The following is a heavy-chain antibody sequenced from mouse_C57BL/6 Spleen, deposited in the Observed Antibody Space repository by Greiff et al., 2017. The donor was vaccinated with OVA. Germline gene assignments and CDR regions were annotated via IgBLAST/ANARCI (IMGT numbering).Heavy chain of an antibody. J-gene: IGHJ2*01. CDR1: GFTFSSYA. CDR2: ISDGGSYT. D-gene: IGHD1-1*01. Sequence: DVQLVESGGGLVKPGGSLKLSCAASGFTFSSYAMSWVRQTPEKRLEWVATISDGGSYTYYPDNVKGRFTISRDNAKNNLYLQMSHLKSEDTAMYYCARGITTVVLDYWGQGTTLTVSS. CDR3: ARGITTVVLDY. V-gene: IGHV5-4*01.